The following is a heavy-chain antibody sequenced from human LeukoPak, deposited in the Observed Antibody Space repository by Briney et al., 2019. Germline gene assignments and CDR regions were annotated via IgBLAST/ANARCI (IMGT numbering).Heavy chain of an antibody. J-gene: IGHJ4*02. CDR2: INHSGST. CDR3: ARGYSGRPFDY. Sequence: SETLFLTCAVYGGSFSGYYWSWIRQPPGKGLEWIGEINHSGSTNYNPSLKSRVTISVDTSKNQFSLKLSSVTAADTAVYYCARGYSGRPFDYWGQGTLVTVSS. D-gene: IGHD1-26*01. V-gene: IGHV4-34*01. CDR1: GGSFSGYY.